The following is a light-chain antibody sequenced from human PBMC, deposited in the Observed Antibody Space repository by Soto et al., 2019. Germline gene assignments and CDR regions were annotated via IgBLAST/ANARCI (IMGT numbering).Light chain of an antibody. Sequence: EIVLTQSPGTLSLSPGERATLSCRASQSLSSGYLAWYQQKPGQAPRILIYAASSRATGIPDRFSGSGSGTDFTLSISKVEPEDFAVYYCQQYGRPPRATFGQGTRLEIK. J-gene: IGKJ5*01. CDR3: QQYGRPPRAT. V-gene: IGKV3-20*01. CDR1: QSLSSGY. CDR2: AAS.